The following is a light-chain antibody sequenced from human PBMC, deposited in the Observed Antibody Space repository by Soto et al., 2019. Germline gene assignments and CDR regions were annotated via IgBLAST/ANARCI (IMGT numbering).Light chain of an antibody. CDR2: DTS. Sequence: EIVMTQSPATLSVSPGEGATLSCRASQGIGDTLAWYQQKPGQTPRLLIYDTSNRATGIPARFSGSGSGTDFTLTISSLEPEDFAVYYCQQRSNWPPFSFGGGTKVDIK. CDR3: QQRSNWPPFS. J-gene: IGKJ4*01. V-gene: IGKV3-11*01. CDR1: QGIGDT.